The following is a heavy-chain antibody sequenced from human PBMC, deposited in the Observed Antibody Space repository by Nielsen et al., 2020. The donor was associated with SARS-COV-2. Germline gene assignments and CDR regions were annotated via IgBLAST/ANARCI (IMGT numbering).Heavy chain of an antibody. V-gene: IGHV4-61*01. CDR2: IFYRGNT. Sequence: SETLSLTCTVSDGSISTGSYYWSWIRQPPGKGLEWIGYIFYRGNTNYNPSLKSRVTISVDTSKNQFSLKVNSVTAADTAVYYCVRIDMATISVDYWGRGTLVTVSS. CDR3: VRIDMATISVDY. CDR1: DGSISTGSYY. J-gene: IGHJ4*02. D-gene: IGHD5-24*01.